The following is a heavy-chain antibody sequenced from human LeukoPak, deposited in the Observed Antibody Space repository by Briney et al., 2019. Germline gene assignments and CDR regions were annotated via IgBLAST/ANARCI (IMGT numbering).Heavy chain of an antibody. D-gene: IGHD6-6*01. V-gene: IGHV4-61*02. CDR2: IYTSGST. CDR1: GGSISSGSYY. J-gene: IGHJ4*02. CDR3: ATLADYSTSSFDY. Sequence: PSETLSLTCTVSGGSISSGSYYWSWIRQPAGKGLEWIGRIYTSGSTNYNPSLKSRVTISVDTSKNQFSLKMTSVTAADTAVYYCATLADYSTSSFDYWGQGTLVTVSS.